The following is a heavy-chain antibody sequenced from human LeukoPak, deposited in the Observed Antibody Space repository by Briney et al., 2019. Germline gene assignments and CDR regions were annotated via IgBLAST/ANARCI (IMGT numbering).Heavy chain of an antibody. Sequence: ASVKVSCKVSGYTLTELSMHWVRQAPGKGLEWMGGFDPEDGETIYAQKFQGRVTMTEDTSTDTAYMELSSLRSEDTALYYCARVSPYYVSGRPVGDYWGQGTLVTVSS. J-gene: IGHJ4*02. CDR2: FDPEDGET. CDR1: GYTLTELS. D-gene: IGHD3-10*01. CDR3: ARVSPYYVSGRPVGDY. V-gene: IGHV1-24*01.